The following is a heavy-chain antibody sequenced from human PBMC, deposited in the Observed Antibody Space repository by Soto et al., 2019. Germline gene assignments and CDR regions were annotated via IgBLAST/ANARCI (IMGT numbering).Heavy chain of an antibody. Sequence: SQTLSLTCAISGDSVSSNSAAWSCIRQSPSRSLEWLGMTYYRSKWYNDYAVSVKSRITINPDTSKNQFSLQLSSVTPEDTAVYYCARVAGSSSWYYYYGVDVWGKGTTVTVCS. V-gene: IGHV6-1*01. CDR1: GDSVSSNSAA. CDR3: ARVAGSSSWYYYYGVDV. CDR2: TYYRSKWYN. D-gene: IGHD6-13*01. J-gene: IGHJ6*04.